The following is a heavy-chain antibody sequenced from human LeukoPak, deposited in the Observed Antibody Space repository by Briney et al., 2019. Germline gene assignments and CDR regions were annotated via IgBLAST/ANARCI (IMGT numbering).Heavy chain of an antibody. Sequence: SETPSLTCAVSGGSISSGGYSWSWIRQPPGKGLEWIGYTYHSGSTYYNPSLKSRVTISVDRSKNQFSLKLSSVTAADTAVYYCARVRQVMITFGGVIDPWGQGTLVTVSS. D-gene: IGHD3-16*01. CDR3: ARVRQVMITFGGVIDP. CDR2: TYHSGST. V-gene: IGHV4-30-2*01. J-gene: IGHJ5*02. CDR1: GGSISSGGYS.